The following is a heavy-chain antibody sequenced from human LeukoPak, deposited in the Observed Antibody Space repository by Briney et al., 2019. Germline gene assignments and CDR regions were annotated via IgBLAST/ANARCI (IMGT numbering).Heavy chain of an antibody. CDR3: ARHVGYTSSSSPMGY. CDR1: GYSFINNW. CDR2: IYPTASDT. V-gene: IGHV5-51*01. D-gene: IGHD6-13*01. Sequence: GESLKISCKASGYSFINNWIGWVRQMPGKGLEWMGIIYPTASDTRYSPSFQGQVTISADKSINTAYLQWSSLKASDTAMYYCARHVGYTSSSSPMGYWGQGTLVTVSS. J-gene: IGHJ4*02.